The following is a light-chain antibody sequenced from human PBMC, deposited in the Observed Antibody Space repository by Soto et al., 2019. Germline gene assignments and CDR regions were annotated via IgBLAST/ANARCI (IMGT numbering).Light chain of an antibody. CDR3: SSYADSTS. CDR1: SSDVGGYNY. Sequence: QSALTQPPSASGSPGQSVTISCTGTSSDVGGYNYVSWYQQHPGKAPKLMIYEVSKRPSGVPDRFSGSKSGNTASLTVSGLQAEDEADYYCSSYADSTSFGGGTKLTVL. J-gene: IGLJ3*02. CDR2: EVS. V-gene: IGLV2-8*01.